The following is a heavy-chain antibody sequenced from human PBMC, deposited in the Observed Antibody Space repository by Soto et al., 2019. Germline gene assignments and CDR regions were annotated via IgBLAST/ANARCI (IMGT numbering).Heavy chain of an antibody. CDR3: TSCSGGSCYPYYFDY. Sequence: GGSLRLSCTASGFTFGDYAMSWFRQAPGKGLEWVGFIRSKAYGGTTEYAASVKGRFTISRDDSKSIAYLQMNSLKTEDTAVYYCTSCSGGSCYPYYFDYWGQGTLVTVSS. D-gene: IGHD2-15*01. J-gene: IGHJ4*02. CDR2: IRSKAYGGTT. CDR1: GFTFGDYA. V-gene: IGHV3-49*03.